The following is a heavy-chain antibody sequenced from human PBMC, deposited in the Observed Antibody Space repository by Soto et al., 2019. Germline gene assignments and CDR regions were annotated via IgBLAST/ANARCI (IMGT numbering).Heavy chain of an antibody. CDR1: GYSFTSYW. CDR3: ARGYCSSTSCCGGFDP. Sequence: GESLKISCKGSGYSFTSYWIGWVRQMPGKGLEWMGIIYPGDSDTRYSPSFQGQVTISADKSISTAYLQWSSLKASDTAMYYCARGYCSSTSCCGGFDPWGQGTLVTVSS. J-gene: IGHJ5*02. V-gene: IGHV5-51*01. CDR2: IYPGDSDT. D-gene: IGHD2-2*01.